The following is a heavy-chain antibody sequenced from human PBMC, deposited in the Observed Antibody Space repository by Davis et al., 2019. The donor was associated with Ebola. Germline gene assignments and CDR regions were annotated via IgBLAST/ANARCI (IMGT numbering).Heavy chain of an antibody. CDR2: ISVRSIT. J-gene: IGHJ5*02. D-gene: IGHD4-17*01. V-gene: IGHV3-23*01. CDR1: GFIFSSYA. Sequence: GESLKISCAASGFIFSSYAMSWVRQYPGKGLEWVSSISVRSITYHADSVKGRFTISRDNSKNTLYLQMNSLRAEDTAVYYCAKVHPPTTVTTGWFDPWGQGTLVTVSS. CDR3: AKVHPPTTVTTGWFDP.